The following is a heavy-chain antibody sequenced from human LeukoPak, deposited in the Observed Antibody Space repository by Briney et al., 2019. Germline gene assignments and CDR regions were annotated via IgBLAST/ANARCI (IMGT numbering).Heavy chain of an antibody. CDR1: GYTFTSYD. Sequence: GASVKVSCKASGYTFTSYDINWVRQATGQGLEWMGWMNPNSGNTGYAQKFQGRVTITRNTSISTAYMELSSLRSEDTAVYYCATSYQYYDIFSVRAWGQGTLVTVSS. D-gene: IGHD3-9*01. V-gene: IGHV1-8*03. CDR3: ATSYQYYDIFSVRA. CDR2: MNPNSGNT. J-gene: IGHJ5*02.